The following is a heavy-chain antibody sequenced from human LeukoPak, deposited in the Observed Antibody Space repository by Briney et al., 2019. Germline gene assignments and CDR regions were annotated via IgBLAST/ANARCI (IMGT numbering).Heavy chain of an antibody. CDR2: IYYSGST. V-gene: IGHV4-59*08. Sequence: PSETLSLTCTVSGGSISSYYWSWIRQPPGKGLEWIGYIYYSGSTNYNPSLKSRVTISVDTSKNQFSLKLSSVTAADTAVYYCARRGHGYSSSWYGAFDIWGQGTMVTVSS. CDR3: ARRGHGYSSSWYGAFDI. CDR1: GGSISSYY. D-gene: IGHD6-13*01. J-gene: IGHJ3*02.